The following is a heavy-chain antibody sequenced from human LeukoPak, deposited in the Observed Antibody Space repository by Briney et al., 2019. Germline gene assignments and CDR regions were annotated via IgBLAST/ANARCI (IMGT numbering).Heavy chain of an antibody. CDR2: INPSGGST. J-gene: IGHJ6*02. CDR1: GYTFTIYY. CDR3: ARIPEAYYYYGMDV. D-gene: IGHD1-14*01. Sequence: ASVKVSCKASGYTFTIYYIHWVRQAPGQGLEWMGIINPSGGSTSYAQKFQGRVTMTRDTSTSTVYMELSSLRFEDTAVYYCARIPEAYYYYGMDVWGQGTTVTVSS. V-gene: IGHV1-46*01.